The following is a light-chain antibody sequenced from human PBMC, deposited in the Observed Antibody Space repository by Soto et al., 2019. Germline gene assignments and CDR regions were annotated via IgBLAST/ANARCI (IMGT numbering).Light chain of an antibody. CDR3: KQYTTYWT. CDR2: DAS. Sequence: DIQITQSPSTLSASVGARVTMTCRASQSVSNWLAWYQQKPGKAPKPLIYDASTLEGGVPSRFSGSGSGTEFTLTISSLQPDDYATYYCKQYTTYWTFGQGNKVEIK. V-gene: IGKV1-5*01. J-gene: IGKJ1*01. CDR1: QSVSNW.